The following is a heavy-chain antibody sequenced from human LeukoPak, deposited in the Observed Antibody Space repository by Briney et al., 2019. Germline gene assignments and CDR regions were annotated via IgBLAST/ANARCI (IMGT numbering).Heavy chain of an antibody. J-gene: IGHJ5*02. CDR2: IWFDGSNK. Sequence: GGSLRLSCAVSGFTFSNCGMHWVRQAPGKGLEWVAVIWFDGSNKYYADSVKGRFTISRDNSKNTLYLQMNSLRAEDTAVYYCARDLDSSGLIAWGQGTLVTVSS. V-gene: IGHV3-33*01. CDR3: ARDLDSSGLIA. D-gene: IGHD6-19*01. CDR1: GFTFSNCG.